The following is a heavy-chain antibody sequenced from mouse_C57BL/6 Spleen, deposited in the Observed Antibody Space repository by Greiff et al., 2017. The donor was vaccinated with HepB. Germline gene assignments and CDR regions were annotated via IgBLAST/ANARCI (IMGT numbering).Heavy chain of an antibody. CDR1: GYSITSGYY. CDR2: ISYDGSN. D-gene: IGHD1-1*01. V-gene: IGHV3-6*01. J-gene: IGHJ2*01. Sequence: DVKLQESGPGLVKPSQSLSLTCSVTGYSITSGYYWNWIRQFPGDKLEWMGYISYDGSNNYNPSLKNRISITRDTSKNQFFLKLNSVTTEDTSTYYCARELLEFDYWGQGTTLTVSS. CDR3: ARELLEFDY.